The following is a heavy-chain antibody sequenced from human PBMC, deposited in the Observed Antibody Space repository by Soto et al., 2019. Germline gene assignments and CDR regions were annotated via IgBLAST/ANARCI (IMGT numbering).Heavy chain of an antibody. CDR2: IYSGGST. CDR1: GFTVSSNY. D-gene: IGHD2-15*01. Sequence: EVQLVESGGGLIQPGGSLRLSCAASGFTVSSNYMSWVRQAPGKGLEWVSVIYSGGSTYYADSVKGRFTISRDNSKNTLYLQMNSLRAEDTAVYYCARGGQRYCSGGSCYHNYYYYYGMDVWGQGTTVTVSS. V-gene: IGHV3-53*01. CDR3: ARGGQRYCSGGSCYHNYYYYYGMDV. J-gene: IGHJ6*02.